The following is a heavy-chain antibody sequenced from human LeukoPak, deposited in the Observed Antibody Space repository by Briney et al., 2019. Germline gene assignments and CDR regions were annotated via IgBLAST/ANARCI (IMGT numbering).Heavy chain of an antibody. CDR2: ISAYNGNT. CDR3: ARGAYDSTGYYYFDY. V-gene: IGHV1-18*01. CDR1: GYTFTSYG. Sequence: ASVKVSCKASGYTFTSYGISWVRQAPGQGLEWMGWISAYNGNTNYAQKLQGRVTMTTDTSTSTAYMELRSLRSEDTAVYYCARGAYDSTGYYYFDYWGQGTLVTVSS. D-gene: IGHD3-22*01. J-gene: IGHJ4*02.